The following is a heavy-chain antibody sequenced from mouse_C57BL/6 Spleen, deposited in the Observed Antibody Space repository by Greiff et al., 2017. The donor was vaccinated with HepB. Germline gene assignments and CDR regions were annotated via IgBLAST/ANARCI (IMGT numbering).Heavy chain of an antibody. CDR3: ARVYYGSSYEGAMDY. CDR2: ISDGGSYT. Sequence: EVQGVESGGGLVKPGGSLKLSCAASGFTFSSYAMSWVRQTPEKRLEWVATISDGGSYTYYPDNVKGRFTISRDNAKNNLYLQMSHLKSEDTAMYYCARVYYGSSYEGAMDYWGQGTSVTVSS. V-gene: IGHV5-4*01. D-gene: IGHD1-1*01. J-gene: IGHJ4*01. CDR1: GFTFSSYA.